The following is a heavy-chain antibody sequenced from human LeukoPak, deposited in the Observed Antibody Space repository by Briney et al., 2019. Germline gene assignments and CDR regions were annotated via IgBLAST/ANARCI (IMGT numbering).Heavy chain of an antibody. J-gene: IGHJ5*02. D-gene: IGHD3-22*01. V-gene: IGHV4-39*07. CDR2: IYYSGST. CDR3: ARQELYYYDSSGYSRHNWFDP. Sequence: SETLSHTCTVSGGSISSSSYYWGWIRQPPGKGLEWIGSIYYSGSTYYNPSLKSRVTISVDTSKNQFSLKLSSVTAADTAVYYCARQELYYYDSSGYSRHNWFDPWGQGTLVTASS. CDR1: GGSISSSSYY.